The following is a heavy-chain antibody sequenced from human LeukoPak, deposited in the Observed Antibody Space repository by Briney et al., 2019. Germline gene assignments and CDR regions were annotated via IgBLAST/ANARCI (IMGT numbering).Heavy chain of an antibody. CDR3: ARATEGDYAGAFDI. J-gene: IGHJ3*02. CDR2: INSDGSST. V-gene: IGHV3-74*01. CDR1: GFTFSSYW. D-gene: IGHD4-17*01. Sequence: GGSLRLSCAASGFTFSSYWMHWVRQAPGKGLVWVSRINSDGSSTSYADSVKGRFTISRENAKNSLYLQMNSLRAGDTAVYYCARATEGDYAGAFDIWGQGTMVTVSS.